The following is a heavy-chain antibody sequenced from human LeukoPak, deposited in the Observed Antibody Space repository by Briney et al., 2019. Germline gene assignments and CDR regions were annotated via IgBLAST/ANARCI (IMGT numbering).Heavy chain of an antibody. D-gene: IGHD3-22*01. CDR1: GGTFSSYA. CDR2: ISAYNVNT. CDR3: ARDRAYYYASSGYYPFGY. V-gene: IGHV1-18*01. Sequence: ASVKVSCKASGGTFSSYAISWVRQAPGQGLEWMGWISAYNVNTNYAQKLQGRVTMTTNTSASTAYMELRSLRSEDTAVYYCARDRAYYYASSGYYPFGYWGQGTLVTVSS. J-gene: IGHJ4*02.